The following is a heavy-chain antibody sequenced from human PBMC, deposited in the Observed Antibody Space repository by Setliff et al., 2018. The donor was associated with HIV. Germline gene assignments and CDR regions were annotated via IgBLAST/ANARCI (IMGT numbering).Heavy chain of an antibody. CDR2: INQSGDT. J-gene: IGHJ5*02. CDR1: GGSFSGHQ. D-gene: IGHD7-27*01. CDR3: ARCRLNGGFNL. V-gene: IGHV4-34*01. Sequence: PSETLSLTCAVYGGSFSGHQWSWIRQPPEEGLEWIGEINQSGDTNYKPSLKSRVTKSIDTSKNQFSLKLSSVTAADTAVYYCARCRLNGGFNLWGRGTLVTVSS.